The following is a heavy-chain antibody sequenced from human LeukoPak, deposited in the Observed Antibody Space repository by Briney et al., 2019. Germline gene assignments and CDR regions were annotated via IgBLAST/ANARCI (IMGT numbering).Heavy chain of an antibody. Sequence: ASGKVSCKASGYTFTSYGISWLRQAPGQGLEGRGGLSAYNVKTNYAQKLQGRVTMTTYTATSTAHMDLRRLRSHAPALYYCARDRASGYSYGYRDYWGQGPLVPVSS. V-gene: IGHV1-18*01. D-gene: IGHD5-18*01. CDR3: ARDRASGYSYGYRDY. CDR2: LSAYNVKT. J-gene: IGHJ4*02. CDR1: GYTFTSYG.